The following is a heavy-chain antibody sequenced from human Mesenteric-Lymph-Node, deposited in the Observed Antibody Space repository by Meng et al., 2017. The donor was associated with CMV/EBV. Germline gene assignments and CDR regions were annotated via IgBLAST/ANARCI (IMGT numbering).Heavy chain of an antibody. CDR1: GFSFSSYA. CDR3: ARDTRSGSFPFYFDY. CDR2: INDGGDDA. V-gene: IGHV3-21*04. D-gene: IGHD3-22*01. Sequence: GESLKISCAASGFSFSSYAMNWVRQAPGKGLEWVSAINDGGDDAYYADSVKGRFTISRDNAKNSLYLQMNSLRAEDTAVYYCARDTRSGSFPFYFDYWGQGTPVTVSS. J-gene: IGHJ4*02.